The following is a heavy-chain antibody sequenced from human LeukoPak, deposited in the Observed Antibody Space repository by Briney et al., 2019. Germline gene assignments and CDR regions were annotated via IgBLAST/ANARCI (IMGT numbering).Heavy chain of an antibody. V-gene: IGHV3-23*01. CDR3: AKGVSSSGWYYFDY. CDR1: GFNFRAYW. CDR2: ISGSGGST. J-gene: IGHJ4*02. Sequence: GGPLRLPCTTSGFNFRAYWMAWVRQAPGKGLEWVSAISGSGGSTYYADSVQGRFTISSDNSKNTLYLQMNSLRAEDTAVYYCAKGVSSSGWYYFDYWGQGTLVTVSS. D-gene: IGHD6-19*01.